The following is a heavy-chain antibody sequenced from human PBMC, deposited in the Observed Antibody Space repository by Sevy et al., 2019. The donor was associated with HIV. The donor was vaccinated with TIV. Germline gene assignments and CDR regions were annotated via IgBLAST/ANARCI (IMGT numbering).Heavy chain of an antibody. CDR3: SRTNPHLRRITMLVVVPPGAFDI. CDR1: GFTFSSYA. CDR2: ISYDGSNK. Sequence: GGSLRLSCAASGFTFSSYAMHWVRQAPGKGLEWVAVISYDGSNKYYADSVKGRFTISRDNSKNTLYLQMNSLRAEDTAVYYGSRTNPHLRRITMLVVVPPGAFDIWGQGTVVTVSS. V-gene: IGHV3-30-3*01. D-gene: IGHD3-22*01. J-gene: IGHJ3*02.